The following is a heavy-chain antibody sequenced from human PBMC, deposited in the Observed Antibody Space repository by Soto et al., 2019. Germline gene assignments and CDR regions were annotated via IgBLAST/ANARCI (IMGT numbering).Heavy chain of an antibody. CDR3: ARQREYTGYDYVGNWFDP. D-gene: IGHD5-12*01. CDR2: IYYSGRT. CDR1: GGSVSSSDYY. Sequence: PSETLSLTCTVSGGSVSSSDYYWGWIRQPPGKGLEWIGRIYYSGRTYYSPSLMSRVTIPIDTSKNQFSLRLSSVTAADTAVYYCARQREYTGYDYVGNWFDPWGQGTLVTVSS. J-gene: IGHJ5*02. V-gene: IGHV4-39*01.